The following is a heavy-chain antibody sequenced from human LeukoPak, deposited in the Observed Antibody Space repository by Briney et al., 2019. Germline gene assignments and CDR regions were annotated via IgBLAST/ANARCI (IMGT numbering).Heavy chain of an antibody. CDR2: INADGSLK. CDR1: GFTFTKYW. J-gene: IGHJ6*03. V-gene: IGHV3-7*01. Sequence: QPGGSLRLSCAASGFTFTKYWMTWVRQAPGKGLEWVANINADGSLKKYVESVKGRFTISRDNGKSSLYLQMNSLRAEETAVYYCARVAYLDEGMDVWGKGTTVTVSS. CDR3: ARVAYLDEGMDV.